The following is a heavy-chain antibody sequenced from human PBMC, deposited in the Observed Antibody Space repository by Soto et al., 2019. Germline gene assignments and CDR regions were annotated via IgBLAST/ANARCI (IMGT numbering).Heavy chain of an antibody. V-gene: IGHV3-7*05. CDR2: IKQDGSEK. Sequence: WGSLRLSCSASGFTFRSYGIHWVRQAPGKGLEWVANIKQDGSEKYYVDSVKGRFTIFRDNAKNSLYLQMNSLRADDTAVYYCARVPYYYDTNGYYYGLDYWGRGTLVTVSS. J-gene: IGHJ4*02. CDR1: GFTFRSYG. D-gene: IGHD3-22*01. CDR3: ARVPYYYDTNGYYYGLDY.